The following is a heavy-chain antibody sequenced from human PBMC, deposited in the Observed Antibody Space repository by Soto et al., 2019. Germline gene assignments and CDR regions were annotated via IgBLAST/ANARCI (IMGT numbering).Heavy chain of an antibody. V-gene: IGHV1-69*08. Sequence: QVQLVQSGAEVKKPGSSVKVSCKASGGTFSSYTISWVRQAPGQGLEWMGRIIPILGIANYAQKFQGRVTITADKXTSTAYMELSSLRSEDTAVYYCARDMLVSIGYFDYWGQGTLVTVSS. D-gene: IGHD3-16*01. CDR3: ARDMLVSIGYFDY. CDR2: IIPILGIA. CDR1: GGTFSSYT. J-gene: IGHJ4*02.